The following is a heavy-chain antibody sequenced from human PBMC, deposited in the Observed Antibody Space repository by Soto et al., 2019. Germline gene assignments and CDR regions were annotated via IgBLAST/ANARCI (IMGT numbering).Heavy chain of an antibody. CDR1: GFTFTTYY. Sequence: ASVKVSCKASGFTFTTYYIHWVRQAPGQGLEWMGLINPSDGSTTYAQEFQGRLTMTRDTSTSTVYMELSSLRSEDTAVYYCARDWRITIFGVLRPKRWFDPWGQGNLVTVSS. CDR2: INPSDGST. CDR3: ARDWRITIFGVLRPKRWFDP. J-gene: IGHJ5*02. D-gene: IGHD3-3*01. V-gene: IGHV1-46*01.